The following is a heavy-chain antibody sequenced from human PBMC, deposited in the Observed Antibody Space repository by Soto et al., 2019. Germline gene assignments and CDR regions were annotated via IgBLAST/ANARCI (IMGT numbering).Heavy chain of an antibody. CDR1: GDSISSSGYY. V-gene: IGHV4-39*01. D-gene: IGHD5-18*01. CDR2: IYYSGST. J-gene: IGHJ4*02. CDR3: ARPRETAPTVFDY. Sequence: SETLSLTCTVSGDSISSSGYYWGWIRQPPGKGLEWIGSIYYSGSTYYNPSLKSRVTISVDTSKNQFSLKLSSVTAADTAVYYCARPRETAPTVFDYWGQGTLLTVSS.